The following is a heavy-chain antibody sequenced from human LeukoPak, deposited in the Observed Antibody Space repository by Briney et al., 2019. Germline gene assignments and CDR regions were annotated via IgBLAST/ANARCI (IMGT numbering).Heavy chain of an antibody. CDR2: IWYDGSNK. V-gene: IGHV3-33*08. D-gene: IGHD3-10*01. CDR1: GFVFSDYP. J-gene: IGHJ4*02. CDR3: ASITHFDY. Sequence: GRSLRLSCSASGFVFSDYPLHWIRQTPGKGLEWVAVIWYDGSNKYYADSVKGRFTISRDNSKNTLYLQMNSLRAEDTAVYYCASITHFDYWGQGTLVTVSS.